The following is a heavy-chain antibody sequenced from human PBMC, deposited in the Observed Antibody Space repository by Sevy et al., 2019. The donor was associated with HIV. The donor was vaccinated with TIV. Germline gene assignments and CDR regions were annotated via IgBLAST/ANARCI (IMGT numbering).Heavy chain of an antibody. CDR1: GFKFNSYW. J-gene: IGHJ4*02. D-gene: IGHD6-13*01. Sequence: QLGGSLRRSCVASGFKFNSYWMLWVRQAPGKGLEWVANINQDATANFYADSVRGRFIISRDNVRNSVSLQMNILRVEDTALYYCVRAIATVDSFWGQGTLVTVSS. CDR2: INQDATAN. V-gene: IGHV3-7*01. CDR3: VRAIATVDSF.